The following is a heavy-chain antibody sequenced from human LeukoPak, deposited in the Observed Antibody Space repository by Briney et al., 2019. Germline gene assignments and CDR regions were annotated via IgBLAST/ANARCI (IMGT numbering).Heavy chain of an antibody. V-gene: IGHV3-33*08. D-gene: IGHD4-11*01. J-gene: IGHJ6*02. CDR1: GFTFSSYA. CDR2: IWYDGSNK. CDR3: ARDPSGYSNSLGYYGMDV. Sequence: RGSLRLSCAASGFTFSSYAMSWVRQAPGKGLEWVAVIWYDGSNKYYADSVKGRFTISRDNSKNTLYLQMNSLRAEDTAVYYCARDPSGYSNSLGYYGMDVWGQGTTVTVSS.